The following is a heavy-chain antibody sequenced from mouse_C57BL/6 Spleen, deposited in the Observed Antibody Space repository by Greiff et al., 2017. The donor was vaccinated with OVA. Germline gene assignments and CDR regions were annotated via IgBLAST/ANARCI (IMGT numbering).Heavy chain of an antibody. CDR2: IDPSDSYT. D-gene: IGHD2-1*01. CDR3: ARGNYGNLDY. CDR1: GYTFTSYW. Sequence: QVQLQQPGAELVMPGASVKLSCKASGYTFTSYWMHWVKQRPGQGLEWIGEIDPSDSYTNYNQNFKGKSTLTVDKSSSTAYMQLSSLTSEDSAVYYCARGNYGNLDYWGQGTTLTVSS. V-gene: IGHV1-69*01. J-gene: IGHJ2*01.